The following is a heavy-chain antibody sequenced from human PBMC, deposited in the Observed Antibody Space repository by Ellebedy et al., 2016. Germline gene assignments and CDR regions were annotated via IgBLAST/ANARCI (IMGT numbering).Heavy chain of an antibody. Sequence: GGSLRLSCAASGFTFNKYGVHWVRQAPGKGLEWVAVIWHDGSTKYYADSVKGRFTISRDNSRNTLYLEMDTLRVEDTAVYYCARDPDGYSSGYSDNGYLDLWGRGTLVTVSS. CDR2: IWHDGSTK. J-gene: IGHJ2*01. V-gene: IGHV3-33*01. CDR1: GFTFNKYG. CDR3: ARDPDGYSSGYSDNGYLDL. D-gene: IGHD3-22*01.